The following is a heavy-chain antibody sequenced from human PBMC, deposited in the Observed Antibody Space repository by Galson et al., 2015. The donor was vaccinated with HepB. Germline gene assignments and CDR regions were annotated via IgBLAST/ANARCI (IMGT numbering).Heavy chain of an antibody. CDR3: AHKSIAAAQPLDY. D-gene: IGHD6-13*01. J-gene: IGHJ4*02. CDR2: FDPEDGET. Sequence: SVKVSCKVSGYTLTELSMHWVRQAPGKGLEWMGGFDPEDGETIYAQKFQGRVTMTEDTSTDTAYMELSSLRSEDTAVYYCAHKSIAAAQPLDYWGQGTLVTVSS. V-gene: IGHV1-24*01. CDR1: GYTLTELS.